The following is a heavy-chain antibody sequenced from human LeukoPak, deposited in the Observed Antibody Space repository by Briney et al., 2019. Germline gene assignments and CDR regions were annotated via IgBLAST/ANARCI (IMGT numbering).Heavy chain of an antibody. J-gene: IGHJ4*02. CDR1: GFTFSSYA. CDR2: ISGSGGST. D-gene: IGHD3-10*01. V-gene: IGHV3-23*01. CDR3: AKNIRLGYYYGSGSYFDY. Sequence: PGGSLRLSCAASGFTFSSYAMSWVRQAPGKGLEWVSAISGSGGSTYHADSVKGRFTISRDNSKNTLYLQMNSLRAEDTAVYYCAKNIRLGYYYGSGSYFDYWGQGTLVTVSS.